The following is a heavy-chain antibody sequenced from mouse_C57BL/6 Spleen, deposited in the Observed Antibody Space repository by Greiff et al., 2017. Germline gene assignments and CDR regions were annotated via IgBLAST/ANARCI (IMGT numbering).Heavy chain of an antibody. CDR1: GFNIKDYY. CDR2: IDPEDGET. CDR3: ARTNGSSYIYYAMDY. D-gene: IGHD1-1*01. J-gene: IGHJ4*01. Sequence: EVKLQQSGAELVKPGASVKLSCTASGFNIKDYYMHWVKQRPEQGLEWIGRIDPEDGETKYAPKFQGKATITADTSSNTAYLQLSSLTSEDTAVYYCARTNGSSYIYYAMDYWGQGTSVTVSS. V-gene: IGHV14-2*01.